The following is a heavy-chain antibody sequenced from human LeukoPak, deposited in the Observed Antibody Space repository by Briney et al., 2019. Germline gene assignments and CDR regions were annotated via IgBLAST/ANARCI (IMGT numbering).Heavy chain of an antibody. CDR3: ARGGVVTTDPYYYYYYMDV. Sequence: PSETLSLTCTVSGGSISSYYRSWIRQPAGKGLEWIGRIYTSGSTNYNPSLKSRVTMSVDTSKNQFSLKLSPVTAADTAVYYCARGGVVTTDPYYYYYYMDVWGKGTTVTVSS. CDR2: IYTSGST. D-gene: IGHD4-11*01. J-gene: IGHJ6*03. V-gene: IGHV4-4*07. CDR1: GGSISSYY.